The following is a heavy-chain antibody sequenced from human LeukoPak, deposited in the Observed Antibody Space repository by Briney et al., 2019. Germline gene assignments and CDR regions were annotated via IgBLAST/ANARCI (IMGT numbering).Heavy chain of an antibody. J-gene: IGHJ4*02. D-gene: IGHD6-6*01. Sequence: SETLSLTCTVSGYSISSGSYYWSWIRQPAGKGLEWIGRIYTSGSTNYNPSLKSRVTISVDTSKNQFSLKLSSVTAADTAVYYCARGRIAARGNYFDYWGQGTLVTVSS. CDR1: GYSISSGSYY. V-gene: IGHV4-61*02. CDR3: ARGRIAARGNYFDY. CDR2: IYTSGST.